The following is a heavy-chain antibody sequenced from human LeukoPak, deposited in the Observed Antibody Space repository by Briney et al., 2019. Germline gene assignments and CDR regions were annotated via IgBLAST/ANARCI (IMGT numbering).Heavy chain of an antibody. J-gene: IGHJ4*02. CDR2: IYYSGST. V-gene: IGHV4-39*01. Sequence: SETLSLTCTVSGGSISSSRYYWGWIRQPPGKGLEWIGSIYYSGSTYYNPSLKSRVTISVDTSKNQFSLKLSSVTAADTAVYYCASDSGADTAMVTVYYFDYWGQGTLVTVSS. CDR1: GGSISSSRYY. CDR3: ASDSGADTAMVTVYYFDY. D-gene: IGHD5-18*01.